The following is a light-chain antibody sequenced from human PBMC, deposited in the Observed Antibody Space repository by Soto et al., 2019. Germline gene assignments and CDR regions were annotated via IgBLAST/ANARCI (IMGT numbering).Light chain of an antibody. Sequence: SYELTQPLSVSVALGQTARITCGGNNIGSKNVHWYQQKPGQAPVLVIYRDSNRPSGIPERFSGSNSGNTATLTISRAQAGDEADYYCPVWDSSNVVFGGGTKLTVL. CDR3: PVWDSSNVV. J-gene: IGLJ2*01. CDR2: RDS. CDR1: NIGSKN. V-gene: IGLV3-9*01.